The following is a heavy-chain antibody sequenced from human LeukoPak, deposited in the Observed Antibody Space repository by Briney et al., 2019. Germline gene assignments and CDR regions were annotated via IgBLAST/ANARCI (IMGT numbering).Heavy chain of an antibody. CDR3: ARASADYDFWSGYVQGAYYYGMDV. J-gene: IGHJ6*02. CDR2: IYHSGST. Sequence: SETLSLTCTVSGGSISSGGYYWSWIRQHPGKGLEWIGYIYHSGSTYYNPSLKSRVTISVDTSKNQFSLKLSSVTAADTAVYYCARASADYDFWSGYVQGAYYYGMDVWGQGTTVTVSS. D-gene: IGHD3-3*01. CDR1: GGSISSGGYY. V-gene: IGHV4-31*03.